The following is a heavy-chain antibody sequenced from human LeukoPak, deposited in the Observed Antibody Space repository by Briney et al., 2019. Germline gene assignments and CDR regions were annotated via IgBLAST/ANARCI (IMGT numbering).Heavy chain of an antibody. D-gene: IGHD6-13*01. Sequence: SETLSLTCTVSGGSISSYYWSWIRQPPGKGLEWIGYIYYSGSTNYNPSLKSRVTISVDTSKNQFSLKLSSVTAAGTAVYYCAGDRHSSSLFDYWGQGTLVTVSS. CDR1: GGSISSYY. J-gene: IGHJ4*02. CDR3: AGDRHSSSLFDY. V-gene: IGHV4-59*01. CDR2: IYYSGST.